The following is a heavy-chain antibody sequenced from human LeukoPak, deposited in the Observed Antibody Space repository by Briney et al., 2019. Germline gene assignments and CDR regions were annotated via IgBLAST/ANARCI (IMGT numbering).Heavy chain of an antibody. V-gene: IGHV3-21*04. J-gene: IGHJ3*02. D-gene: IGHD5-12*01. CDR3: AKDLSGYDYDAFDI. CDR1: GFTFSSYA. Sequence: PGGSLRLSCAASGFTFSSYAMSWVRQAPGKGLEWVSSISSSSSYIYYADSVKGRFTISRDNAKNSLYLQMNSLRAEDTAVYYCAKDLSGYDYDAFDIWGQGTMVTVSS. CDR2: ISSSSSYI.